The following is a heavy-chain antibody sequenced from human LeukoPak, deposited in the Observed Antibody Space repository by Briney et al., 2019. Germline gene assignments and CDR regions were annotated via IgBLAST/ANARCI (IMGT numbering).Heavy chain of an antibody. CDR2: IKQDGGET. V-gene: IGHV3-7*01. CDR1: GFTFSTYW. Sequence: PGGSLRLSCGASGFTFSTYWMSWVRQAPGKGLEWVASIKQDGGETNYVDSVRGRFTISRDNAKNSVYLQMSSLRAEDTAVYYCAREGDGYNTDYWGQGTLVTVSS. D-gene: IGHD5-24*01. J-gene: IGHJ4*02. CDR3: AREGDGYNTDY.